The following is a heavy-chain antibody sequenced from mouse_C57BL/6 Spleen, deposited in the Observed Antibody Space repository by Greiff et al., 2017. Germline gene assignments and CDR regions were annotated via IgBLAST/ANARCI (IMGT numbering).Heavy chain of an antibody. CDR3: ARDNYYGSYWYFDV. CDR1: GYSITSGYY. Sequence: DVQLQESGPGLVKPSQSLSLTCSVTGYSITSGYYWNWIRQFPGNKLEWMGYISYDGSNNYNPSLKNRISITRDTSKNQFFLKLNSVTTEDTATYYCARDNYYGSYWYFDVWGTGTTVTVSS. CDR2: ISYDGSN. J-gene: IGHJ1*03. D-gene: IGHD1-1*01. V-gene: IGHV3-6*01.